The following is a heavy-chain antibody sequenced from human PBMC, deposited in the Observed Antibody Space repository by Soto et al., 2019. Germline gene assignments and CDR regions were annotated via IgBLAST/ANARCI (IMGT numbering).Heavy chain of an antibody. Sequence: XETLSLTCSVSGGSMSKFYWSWIRKTAGKGLEWVGRVYATGTSDYNPSLRSRIAMSVDISKKTFSLRLRSVTAADTGVYYCVRDGSKTLRDCFDPWGQGILVTVSS. CDR3: VRDGSKTLRDCFDP. J-gene: IGHJ5*02. D-gene: IGHD4-17*01. V-gene: IGHV4-4*07. CDR2: VYATGTS. CDR1: GGSMSKFY.